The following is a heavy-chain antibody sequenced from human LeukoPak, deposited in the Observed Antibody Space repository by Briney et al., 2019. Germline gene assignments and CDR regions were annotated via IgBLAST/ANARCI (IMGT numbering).Heavy chain of an antibody. CDR1: GFTFSSYW. CDR3: ARGVVVVPAARNYGMDV. D-gene: IGHD2-2*01. CDR2: INSDGSST. V-gene: IGHV3-74*01. J-gene: IGHJ6*02. Sequence: GGSLRLSCAASGFTFSSYWMHWVRQAPGKGLVWVSRINSDGSSTSYADSVKGRFTISRDNAKTTLYLQMNSLRAEDTAVYYCARGVVVVPAARNYGMDVWGQGTTVTVSS.